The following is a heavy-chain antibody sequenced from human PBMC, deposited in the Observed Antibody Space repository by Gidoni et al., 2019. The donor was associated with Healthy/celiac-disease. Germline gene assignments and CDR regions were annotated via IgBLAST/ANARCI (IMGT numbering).Heavy chain of an antibody. CDR1: CGSISSYH. V-gene: IGHV4-4*07. Sequence: QVQLQESGPGLVKPSETLSLTCTVSCGSISSYHWSWIRQPAGTGLEWIGRIYTSGSTNYNPSLKSRVTMSVDTSKNQFSLKLSSVTAADTAVYYCAREAYYYDSSGFDYWGQGTLVTVSS. J-gene: IGHJ4*02. CDR2: IYTSGST. D-gene: IGHD3-22*01. CDR3: AREAYYYDSSGFDY.